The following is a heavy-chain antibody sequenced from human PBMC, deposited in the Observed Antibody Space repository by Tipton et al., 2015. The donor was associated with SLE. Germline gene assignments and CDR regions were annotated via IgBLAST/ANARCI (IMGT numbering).Heavy chain of an antibody. CDR3: AKDWCNLGLSYYYH. Sequence: SLRLSCAASGFTFTTYAMRWVRQAPGKGLEWVSAISGSGGNTYYADSVKGRFTISRDSSKNTLYLQMNSLRGDDTAKYYCAKDWCNLGLSYYYHWGWGTLVTVSS. CDR2: ISGSGGNT. V-gene: IGHV3-23*01. J-gene: IGHJ4*02. D-gene: IGHD2-8*01. CDR1: GFTFTTYA.